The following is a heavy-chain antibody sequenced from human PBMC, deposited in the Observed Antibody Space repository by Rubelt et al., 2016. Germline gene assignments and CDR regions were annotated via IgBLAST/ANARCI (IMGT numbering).Heavy chain of an antibody. Sequence: EYVSSISSSSTNVHFADSVKGRFTISRDNSKNTLYLQMNSLKPEDTAVYYCARGPTSGTRFADLDLDYWGQGTLVTVSS. J-gene: IGHJ4*02. V-gene: IGHV3-21*01. CDR3: ARGPTSGTRFADLDLDY. CDR2: ISSSSTNV. D-gene: IGHD3-10*01.